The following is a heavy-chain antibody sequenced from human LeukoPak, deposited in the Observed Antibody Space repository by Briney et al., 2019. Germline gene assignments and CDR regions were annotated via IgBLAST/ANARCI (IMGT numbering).Heavy chain of an antibody. CDR2: IYHSGST. D-gene: IGHD6-13*01. CDR1: GGSIIISNYY. J-gene: IGHJ6*03. V-gene: IGHV4-39*07. CDR3: ASPGIAAAGNYYYYMDV. Sequence: SETLSLTCTVSGGSIIISNYYWGWIRQPPGKGLEWIGSIYHSGSTYYNPSLKSRVTISVDTSKNQFSLKLSSVTAADTAVYYCASPGIAAAGNYYYYMDVWGKGTTVTVSS.